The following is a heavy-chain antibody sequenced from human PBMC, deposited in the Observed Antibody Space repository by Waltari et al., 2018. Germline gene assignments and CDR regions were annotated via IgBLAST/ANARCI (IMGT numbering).Heavy chain of an antibody. J-gene: IGHJ4*02. CDR2: IIPIFGTA. D-gene: IGHD3-22*01. CDR3: ARGASSGYYYGGV. Sequence: QVQLVQSGAEVKKPGSSVKVSCKASGGTFSSYATSWVRQAPGQGLGWMGGIIPIFGTANYAQKFQGRVTITAAESTSTAYMELSSLRSEDTAVYYCARGASSGYYYGGVWGQGTLVTVSS. CDR1: GGTFSSYA. V-gene: IGHV1-69*01.